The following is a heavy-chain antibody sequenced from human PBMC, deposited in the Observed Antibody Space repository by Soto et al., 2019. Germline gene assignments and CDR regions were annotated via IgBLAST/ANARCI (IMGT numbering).Heavy chain of an antibody. Sequence: ASVKVSCKASGYTFTSYAMHWVRQAPGQRLEWMGWINAGNGNTKYSQKFQGRVTITRDTSASTAYMELSSLRSEDTAVYYCARDGGRGGYDSAVNFDYWGQGTLVTVS. CDR2: INAGNGNT. D-gene: IGHD5-12*01. CDR3: ARDGGRGGYDSAVNFDY. CDR1: GYTFTSYA. V-gene: IGHV1-3*01. J-gene: IGHJ4*02.